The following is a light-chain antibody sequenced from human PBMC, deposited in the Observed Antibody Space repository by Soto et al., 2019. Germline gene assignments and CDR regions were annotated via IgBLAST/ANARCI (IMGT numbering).Light chain of an antibody. CDR1: QDIRNE. J-gene: IGKJ1*01. CDR3: LQDRNYPRT. V-gene: IGKV1-6*01. CDR2: GAS. Sequence: AIQMTQSPSSLSASVGDRVTITCRASQDIRNELGWYQQRAGKAPKALIYGASNLQSGVPSRFSGSGFGTDFTLTISSLQPEYFATYYCLQDRNYPRTFGQGTKVESK.